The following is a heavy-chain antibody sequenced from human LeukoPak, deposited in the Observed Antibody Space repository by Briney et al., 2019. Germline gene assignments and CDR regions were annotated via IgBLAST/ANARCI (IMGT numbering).Heavy chain of an antibody. CDR1: GRSISSYY. D-gene: IGHD6-19*01. V-gene: IGHV4-59*01. CDR2: IYYSGST. CDR3: ARTTPIAVAGTGGTSWFDP. Sequence: SETLSLTCTVSGRSISSYYWSWIRQPPGKGLEWIGYIYYSGSTNYNPSLKSRVTISVDTSKNQFSLKLSSVTAADTAVYYCARTTPIAVAGTGGTSWFDPWGQGTLVTVSS. J-gene: IGHJ5*02.